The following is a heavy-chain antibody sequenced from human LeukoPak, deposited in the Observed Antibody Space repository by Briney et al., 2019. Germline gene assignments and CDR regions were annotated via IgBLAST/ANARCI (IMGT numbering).Heavy chain of an antibody. Sequence: KSGGSLRLSCAASGFTFSSYSMNWVRQAPGKGLEWVSSISSSSSYIYYADSVKGRFTISRDNAKNSLHLQMNSLRAEDTAVYYCARDHFEPGVILDYWGQGNLVTVSS. V-gene: IGHV3-21*01. J-gene: IGHJ4*02. CDR2: ISSSSSYI. CDR3: ARDHFEPGVILDY. D-gene: IGHD3-9*01. CDR1: GFTFSSYS.